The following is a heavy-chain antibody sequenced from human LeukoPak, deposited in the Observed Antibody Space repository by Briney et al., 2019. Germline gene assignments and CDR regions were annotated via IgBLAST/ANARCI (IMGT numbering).Heavy chain of an antibody. J-gene: IGHJ4*02. CDR2: ISSSSSYI. CDR3: ARDSHDYGDYVSFDY. V-gene: IGHV3-21*01. CDR1: GFTFSSYS. Sequence: NPGGSLRLSCAASGFTFSSYSMNWVRQAPGQGLEGVSSISSSSSYIYYADSVRGRFTISRDNAKNSLYLQMNSLRAEDTAVYNCARDSHDYGDYVSFDYWGQGTLVTVSS. D-gene: IGHD4-17*01.